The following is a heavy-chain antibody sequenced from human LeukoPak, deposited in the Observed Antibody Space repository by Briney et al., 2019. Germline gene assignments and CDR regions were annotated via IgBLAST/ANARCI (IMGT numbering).Heavy chain of an antibody. CDR3: AKADCGKIDCYVRDF. J-gene: IGHJ4*02. CDR1: GFTFSRYA. D-gene: IGHD2-21*02. CDR2: VSGSGDST. V-gene: IGHV3-23*01. Sequence: GGSLRLSCAASGFTFSRYAMSWVRQPPGKGLEWVSIVSGSGDSTNYADAVKGRFTISRDNSKDTLYLQMNSLRAEDTAVYLCAKADCGKIDCYVRDFWGQGTLVTVSS.